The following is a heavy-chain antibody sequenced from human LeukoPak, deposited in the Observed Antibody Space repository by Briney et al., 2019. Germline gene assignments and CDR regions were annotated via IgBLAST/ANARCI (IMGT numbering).Heavy chain of an antibody. CDR2: ISGSGGST. V-gene: IGHV3-23*01. CDR3: PKFKGSSFRASSYSGMDV. Sequence: PGGSLRLSCAASGFTFSSYAMSWVRQAPGKGLEWVSAISGSGGSTYYADSVKGRFTISRDNSKNTLYLQMNSLRAEDTAVYYCPKFKGSSFRASSYSGMDVWGKGTTVTVPS. J-gene: IGHJ6*04. D-gene: IGHD1-26*01. CDR1: GFTFSSYA.